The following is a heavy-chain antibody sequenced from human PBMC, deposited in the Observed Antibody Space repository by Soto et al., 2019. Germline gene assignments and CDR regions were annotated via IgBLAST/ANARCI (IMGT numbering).Heavy chain of an antibody. CDR1: GFSFTHYW. Sequence: PGESLKISCQGSGFSFTHYWIGWVRQVPGKGLEWMGVIYPSDSATRYNPSFQGQVAMSADPSISTAYLQWSSLKASDTAIYFCWGGSLRGATRSGDLEPWGPGTLVTVSS. CDR2: IYPSDSAT. J-gene: IGHJ5*02. D-gene: IGHD1-26*01. V-gene: IGHV5-51*01. CDR3: WGGSLRGATRSGDLEP.